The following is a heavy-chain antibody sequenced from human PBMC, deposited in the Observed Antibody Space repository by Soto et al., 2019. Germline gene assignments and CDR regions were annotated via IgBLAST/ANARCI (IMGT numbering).Heavy chain of an antibody. CDR3: ASRVLWFGDLDP. CDR1: VGSFSGYY. CDR2: INHSGST. V-gene: IGHV4-34*01. J-gene: IGHJ5*02. D-gene: IGHD3-10*01. Sequence: SETLSLTCAVYVGSFSGYYWSWIRQPPGKGLEWIGEINHSGSTNYNPSLKSRVTISVDTSKNQFSLKLSSVTAADTAVYYCASRVLWFGDLDPWGQGTLVTVSS.